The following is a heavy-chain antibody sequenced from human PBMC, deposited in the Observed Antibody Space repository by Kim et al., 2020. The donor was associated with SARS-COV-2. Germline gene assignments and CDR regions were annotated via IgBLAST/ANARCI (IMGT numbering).Heavy chain of an antibody. CDR2: IRSNANNYET. J-gene: IGHJ6*02. CDR3: TTQTLGGACLDV. CDR1: GFTFSGSF. Sequence: GGSLRLSCAASGFTFSGSFMHWVRQASGKGLEWVGRIRSNANNYETTYAASVKGRFTISRDDSKDTEYLQMNSLKADDTAFYYCTTQTLGGACLDVWGQGTTVTVS. D-gene: IGHD3-10*01. V-gene: IGHV3-73*01.